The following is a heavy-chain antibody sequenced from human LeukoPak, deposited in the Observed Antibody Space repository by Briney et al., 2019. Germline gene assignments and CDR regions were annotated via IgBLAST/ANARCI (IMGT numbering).Heavy chain of an antibody. CDR2: LSGSGSSA. V-gene: IGHV3-23*01. D-gene: IGHD1-26*01. CDR3: AKDRTVGASYWYFDL. Sequence: PGGSLRLSCAASGFTFSTYAMSWVRQAPGKGLEWVSGLSGSGSSAYYADSVKGRFTISRDSSKNTLFLHMNTLRAEDTAIYYCAKDRTVGASYWYFDLWGRGTLVTVSS. J-gene: IGHJ2*01. CDR1: GFTFSTYA.